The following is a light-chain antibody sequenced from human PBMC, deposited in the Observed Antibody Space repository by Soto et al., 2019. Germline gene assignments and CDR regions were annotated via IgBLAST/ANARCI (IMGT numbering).Light chain of an antibody. CDR3: QHYNSYSEA. CDR2: KAS. CDR1: QSVRSW. Sequence: DIHLTQSPSTLSAYVGDRVTITCRASQSVRSWLAWYQQKPGKAPKLLIYKASTLKSGVPSRFSGSGSGTEFTLTISSLQPDDFATYYCQHYNSYSEAFGQGTKVDIK. V-gene: IGKV1-5*03. J-gene: IGKJ1*01.